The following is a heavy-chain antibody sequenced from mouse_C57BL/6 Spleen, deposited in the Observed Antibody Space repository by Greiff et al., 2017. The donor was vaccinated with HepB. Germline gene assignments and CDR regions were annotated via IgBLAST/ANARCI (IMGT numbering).Heavy chain of an antibody. D-gene: IGHD3-3*01. CDR1: GYTFTSYW. CDR3: ARAAPYAMDY. J-gene: IGHJ4*01. Sequence: VQLQQSGAELAKPGASVKLSCKASGYTFTSYWMHWVKQRPGQGLEWIGYINPSSGYTKYNQKFKDKATLIADKSSSTAYIQLSSLTYEDSAVYYCARAAPYAMDYWGQGTSVTVSS. CDR2: INPSSGYT. V-gene: IGHV1-7*01.